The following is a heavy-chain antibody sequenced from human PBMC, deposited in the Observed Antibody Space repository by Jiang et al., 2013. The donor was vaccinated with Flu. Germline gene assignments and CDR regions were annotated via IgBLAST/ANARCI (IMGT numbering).Heavy chain of an antibody. Sequence: QTLSLTCAISGDSVSSNSAAWNWIRQSPSRGLEWLGRTYYRSKWYNDYVVSVKGRITINPDTSKNQYSLQLNSVTPEDTAVYYCARGRLERAGSPRTGDLANLNWFDPWGQGTLVTVSS. J-gene: IGHJ5*02. CDR1: GDSVSSNSAA. CDR2: TYYRSKWYN. V-gene: IGHV6-1*01. D-gene: IGHD7-27*01. CDR3: ARGRLERAGSPRTGDLANLNWFDP.